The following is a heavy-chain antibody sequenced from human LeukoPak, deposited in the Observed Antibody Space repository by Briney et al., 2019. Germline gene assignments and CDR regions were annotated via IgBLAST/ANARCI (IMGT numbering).Heavy chain of an antibody. Sequence: ASVKVSCKASGYTFTSYAMHWVRQAPGQRLEWMGWINAGNGNTKYSQKFQGRVTITRDTSASTAYMELSSLRSEDTAVYYCASPHTKVGASLFDYWGQGTLVTVSS. D-gene: IGHD1-26*01. J-gene: IGHJ4*02. CDR1: GYTFTSYA. CDR2: INAGNGNT. CDR3: ASPHTKVGASLFDY. V-gene: IGHV1-3*01.